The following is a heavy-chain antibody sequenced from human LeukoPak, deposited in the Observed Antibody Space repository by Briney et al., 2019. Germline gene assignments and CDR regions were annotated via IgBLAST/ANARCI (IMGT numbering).Heavy chain of an antibody. CDR3: ARFVATMRYYFDY. Sequence: GGSLRLSCAASGFTFSSYWMSWARQAPGKGLEWVANIKQDGSEKYYVDSVKGRFTISRDNAKNSLYLQMNSLRAEDTAVYYCARFVATMRYYFDYWGQGTLVTVSS. V-gene: IGHV3-7*01. D-gene: IGHD5-12*01. CDR1: GFTFSSYW. J-gene: IGHJ4*02. CDR2: IKQDGSEK.